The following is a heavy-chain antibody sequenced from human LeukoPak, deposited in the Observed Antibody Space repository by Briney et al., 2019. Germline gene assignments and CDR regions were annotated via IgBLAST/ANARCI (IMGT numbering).Heavy chain of an antibody. CDR1: GYTFTSYD. CDR3: AILVVAAPFDY. Sequence: GASVKVSCKASGYTFTSYDINWVRQATGQGLEWMGWMNPNSGNTGYAQKFQGRVTITADKSTSTAYMELSSLRSEDTAVYYCAILVVAAPFDYWGQGTLVTVSS. CDR2: MNPNSGNT. V-gene: IGHV1-8*03. J-gene: IGHJ4*02. D-gene: IGHD2-15*01.